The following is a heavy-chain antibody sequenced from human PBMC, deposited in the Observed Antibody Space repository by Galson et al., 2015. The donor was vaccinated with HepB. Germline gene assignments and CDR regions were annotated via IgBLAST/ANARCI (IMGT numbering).Heavy chain of an antibody. V-gene: IGHV3-53*01. D-gene: IGHD5/OR15-5a*01. CDR1: GFTVSSSY. J-gene: IGHJ4*02. CDR2: IYAGGTT. Sequence: RLSCAVSGFTVSSSYMTWVRQAPGKGLEWVSMIYAGGTTYYADSVRGRFTISRDNSKNTLYLQMNSLRAEDSAVYYCARDMGSTSYFDYWGQGTLVTVSS. CDR3: ARDMGSTSYFDY.